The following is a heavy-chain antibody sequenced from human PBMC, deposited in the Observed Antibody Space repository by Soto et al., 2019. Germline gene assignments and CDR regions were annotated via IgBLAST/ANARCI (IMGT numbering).Heavy chain of an antibody. D-gene: IGHD6-13*01. V-gene: IGHV4-39*01. CDR1: GASISSSDYY. CDR3: ARHVTWGSRIAGLRLNYYYYMDV. Sequence: SETLSLTCTVSGASISSSDYYWGWIRQPPGKGLEWIGSIYYSGSTYYNPSLKSRVTISLDMSKNQFSLKLSPVTAADTAVYYCARHVTWGSRIAGLRLNYYYYMDVWGKGTTVTVSS. J-gene: IGHJ6*03. CDR2: IYYSGST.